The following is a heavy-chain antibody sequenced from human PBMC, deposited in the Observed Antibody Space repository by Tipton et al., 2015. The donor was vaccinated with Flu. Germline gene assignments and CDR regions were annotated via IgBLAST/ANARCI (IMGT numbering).Heavy chain of an antibody. V-gene: IGHV3-74*01. D-gene: IGHD1-1*01. J-gene: IGHJ3*02. CDR1: GFSFSGHW. Sequence: SLRLSCAASGFSFSGHWMHWVRQAPGKGLVWVSRIASDGSITTYADSVKGRFTISRDNAKNTLYLQMNSLRVEDTAVYYCARPGGGDDVVFDIWGQGTMVTASS. CDR2: IASDGSIT. CDR3: ARPGGGDDVVFDI.